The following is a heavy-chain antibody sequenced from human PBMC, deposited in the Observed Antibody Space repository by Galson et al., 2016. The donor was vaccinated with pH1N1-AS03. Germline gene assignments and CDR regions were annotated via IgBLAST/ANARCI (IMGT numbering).Heavy chain of an antibody. CDR3: AKDLTAVAGKWFDWFDP. CDR1: GFTFTTCA. J-gene: IGHJ5*02. CDR2: ISASSGST. Sequence: LRLSCAASGFTFTTCAMTWVRQAPGKGLEWVSTISASSGSTFYADSVKGRFTISRDNSKNTLCLQMNSLRAEDAAVYYCAKDLTAVAGKWFDWFDPWGQGTLVTVSS. D-gene: IGHD6-19*01. V-gene: IGHV3-23*01.